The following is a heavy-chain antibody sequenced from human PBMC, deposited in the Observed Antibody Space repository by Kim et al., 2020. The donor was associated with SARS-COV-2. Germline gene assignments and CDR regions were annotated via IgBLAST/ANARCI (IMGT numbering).Heavy chain of an antibody. J-gene: IGHJ6*02. CDR3: ARGRTDIVVVPAAIASVYYYGMDV. V-gene: IGHV4-34*01. CDR2: INHSGST. D-gene: IGHD2-2*01. CDR1: GGSFSGYY. Sequence: SETLSLTCAVYGGSFSGYYWSWIRQPPGKGLEWIGEINHSGSTNYNPSLKSRVTISVDTSKNQFSLKLSSVTAADTAVYYCARGRTDIVVVPAAIASVYYYGMDVWGQGTTVTVSS.